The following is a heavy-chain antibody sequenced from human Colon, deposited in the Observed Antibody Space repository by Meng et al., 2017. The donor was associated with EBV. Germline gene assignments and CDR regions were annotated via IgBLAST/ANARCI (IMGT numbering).Heavy chain of an antibody. D-gene: IGHD3-22*01. CDR1: GGSISRSDW. V-gene: IGHV4-4*02. CDR3: ASSDYYRSDY. CDR2: TSHSGST. J-gene: IGHJ4*02. Sequence: QVQLQESGPGLVKPSETLSLTCAVSGGSISRSDWWSLVRQPPGKGLEWIGETSHSGSTDYSPSLKSRVTISLDKSKNQLSLKLNSVTAADTAVYYCASSDYYRSDYWGQGTLINVSS.